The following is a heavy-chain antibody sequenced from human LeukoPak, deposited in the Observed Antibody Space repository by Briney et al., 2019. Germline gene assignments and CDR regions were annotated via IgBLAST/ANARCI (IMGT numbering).Heavy chain of an antibody. Sequence: SETLSLTCAVYGGSFSGYYWSWIRQPPGKGLEWIGEINHSGSTNYNPSLKSRVTISVDTSKNQFSLKLSSVTAADTAVYYCARDPRWEPDAFDIWGQGTMVTVSS. V-gene: IGHV4-34*01. J-gene: IGHJ3*02. D-gene: IGHD1-26*01. CDR1: GGSFSGYY. CDR2: INHSGST. CDR3: ARDPRWEPDAFDI.